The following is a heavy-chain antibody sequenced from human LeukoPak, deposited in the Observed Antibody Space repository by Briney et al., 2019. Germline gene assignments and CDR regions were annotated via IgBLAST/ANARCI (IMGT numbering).Heavy chain of an antibody. CDR1: GFTFSSYE. D-gene: IGHD2-15*01. J-gene: IGHJ4*02. V-gene: IGHV3-48*03. CDR2: ISSSGSTI. Sequence: GGSLRLSCAASGFTFSSYEMNWVRQAPGKGLEWLPYISSSGSTIYYADSVKGRFTISRDNAKNSLYLQMNSLRAEDTAVYYCARERYCSGGSCFLFDYWGQGTLVTVSS. CDR3: ARERYCSGGSCFLFDY.